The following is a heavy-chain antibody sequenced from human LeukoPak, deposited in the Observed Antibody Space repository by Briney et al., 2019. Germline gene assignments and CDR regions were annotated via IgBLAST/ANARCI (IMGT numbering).Heavy chain of an antibody. CDR2: LSPISGTT. J-gene: IGHJ4*02. Sequence: GPSVKVSCEVSGGIFNSYTITWVREPPRQAFVWMGGLSPISGTTNYAQKFQGRVTISTDESMSTAYMELSSLRSQDTAAYYCATPPTGTTTTGEYYFDYWGQGTLVTVSS. CDR3: ATPPTGTTTTGEYYFDY. D-gene: IGHD1-1*01. V-gene: IGHV1-69*05. CDR1: GGIFNSYT.